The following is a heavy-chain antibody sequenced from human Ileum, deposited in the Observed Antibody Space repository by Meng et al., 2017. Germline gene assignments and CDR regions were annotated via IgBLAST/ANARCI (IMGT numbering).Heavy chain of an antibody. V-gene: IGHV4-4*02. CDR3: VRNEGYSLGD. CDR2: ISQESGRT. Sequence: QVHRQESGPGLVRPWGTLSLTCAVSGDSITSRDWWSWVSQPPGKGLEWIGEISQESGRTNYNPSLKSRVTISLDKSKNQFSLNLNSVTAADTAVYYCVRNEGYSLGDWGQGTLVTVSS. J-gene: IGHJ4*02. CDR1: GDSITSRDW. D-gene: IGHD2-21*01.